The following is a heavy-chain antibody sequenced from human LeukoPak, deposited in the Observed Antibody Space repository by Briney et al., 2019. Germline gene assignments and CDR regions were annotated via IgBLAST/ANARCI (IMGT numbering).Heavy chain of an antibody. CDR2: IWYGGSYK. CDR3: VREAGYCAPVCVKTNWFDP. J-gene: IGHJ5*02. V-gene: IGHV3-33*01. D-gene: IGHD2-15*01. Sequence: PRRSLRLSCAASGFTFSSYGMHWVRQAPGKGLEWVSVIWYGGSYKYYADSVKGRFTISRDNSKNTVYLHMNSLRDEDTALYHCVREAGYCAPVCVKTNWFDPWGQGTLVTVSS. CDR1: GFTFSSYG.